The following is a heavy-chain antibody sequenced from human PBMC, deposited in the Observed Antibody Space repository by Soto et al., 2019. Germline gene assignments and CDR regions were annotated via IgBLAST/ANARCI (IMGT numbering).Heavy chain of an antibody. V-gene: IGHV3-11*01. J-gene: IGHJ5*02. D-gene: IGHD6-13*01. Sequence: AGGSLRLSCAASGFTFSDYYMSWIRQAPGKGLEWVSYISSSGSTRYYADSVKGRFTISRDNAKNSLYLQMNSLRAEGTAVYYCAREGYSSSWPYNWFGPWGQGTLVTVSS. CDR2: ISSSGSTR. CDR3: AREGYSSSWPYNWFGP. CDR1: GFTFSDYY.